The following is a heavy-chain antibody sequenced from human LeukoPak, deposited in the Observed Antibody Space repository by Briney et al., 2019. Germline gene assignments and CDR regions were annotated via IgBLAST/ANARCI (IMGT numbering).Heavy chain of an antibody. CDR2: IYDSGST. Sequence: PSETLSLTCTVSGGSIGSYYWSWIRQPPGKGLEGIGYIYDSGSTNYNPSLKSRVTISVDTSKNQFSLKLSSVTAADTAVYYCARGVLAYYYYYYMDVWGKGTTVTISS. D-gene: IGHD2-8*01. CDR3: ARGVLAYYYYYYMDV. CDR1: GGSIGSYY. J-gene: IGHJ6*03. V-gene: IGHV4-59*08.